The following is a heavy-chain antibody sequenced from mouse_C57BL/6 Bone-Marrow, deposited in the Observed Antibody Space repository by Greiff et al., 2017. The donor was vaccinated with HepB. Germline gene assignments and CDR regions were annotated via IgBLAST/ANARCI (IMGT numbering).Heavy chain of an antibody. J-gene: IGHJ4*01. CDR1: GFSLTSYG. CDR2: IWSGGST. Sequence: VQLMESGPGLVQPSQSLSITCTVSGFSLTSYGVHWVRQSPGKGLEWLGVIWSGGSTDYNAAFISRLSISKDNSKSQVFFKMNSLQADDTAIYYCARGVYSNYEGDYAMDYWGQGTSVTVSS. V-gene: IGHV2-2*01. CDR3: ARGVYSNYEGDYAMDY. D-gene: IGHD2-5*01.